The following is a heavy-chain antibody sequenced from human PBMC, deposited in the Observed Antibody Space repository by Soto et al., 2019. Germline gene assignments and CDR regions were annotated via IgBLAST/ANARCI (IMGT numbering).Heavy chain of an antibody. D-gene: IGHD4-17*01. CDR3: ASPVYGDYVNYYYYGMDV. CDR1: GYSFTSYW. J-gene: IGHJ6*02. CDR2: IDPSDSYT. Sequence: GESLKISCKGSGYSFTSYWISWVRQMPGKGLEWMGRIDPSDSYTNCSPSFQGHVTISADKSISTAYLQWSSLKASDTAMYYCASPVYGDYVNYYYYGMDVWGQGTTVTVSS. V-gene: IGHV5-10-1*01.